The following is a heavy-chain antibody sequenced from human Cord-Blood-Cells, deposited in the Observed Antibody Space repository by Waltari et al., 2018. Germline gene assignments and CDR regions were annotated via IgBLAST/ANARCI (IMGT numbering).Heavy chain of an antibody. CDR2: IYYSGST. CDR1: GGSIGSSSNY. J-gene: IGHJ4*02. D-gene: IGHD1-26*01. Sequence: QLQLQESGPGLVKPPETLSLTCTVSGGSIGSSSNYWAWIRQPPGKGLEWIGSIYYSGSTYYNPSLKSRVTISVDTSKNQFSLKLSSVTAADTAVYYCARQVWESIDYWGQGTLVTVSS. CDR3: ARQVWESIDY. V-gene: IGHV4-39*01.